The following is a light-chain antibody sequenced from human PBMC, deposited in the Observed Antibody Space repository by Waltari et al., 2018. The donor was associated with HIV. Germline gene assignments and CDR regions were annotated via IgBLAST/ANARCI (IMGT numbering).Light chain of an antibody. Sequence: NFMLTQPHSVSDSPGKTVTISCTRNSGPIASNSLQWYQRRPGSSPTTVIFDHSQRPSGVSDRFSASIDTSSNSASLTIVGLKTEDEGDFFCHSYDSDNQIFGGGTKLTVL. CDR1: SGPIASNS. CDR3: HSYDSDNQI. CDR2: DHS. J-gene: IGLJ2*01. V-gene: IGLV6-57*01.